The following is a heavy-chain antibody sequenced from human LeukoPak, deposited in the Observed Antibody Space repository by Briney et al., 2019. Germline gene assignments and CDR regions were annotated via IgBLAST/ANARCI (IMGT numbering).Heavy chain of an antibody. J-gene: IGHJ4*02. D-gene: IGHD1-26*01. Sequence: ASVKVSCKASGYTFTSYGISWVRQAPGQGLEWMGWISAYNGNTNYAQKLQGRVTMTTDTSTSTAYMELRSLRSDDTAVYYCARDTIKDQWEEREGYLDYWGQGTLVTVSS. CDR2: ISAYNGNT. CDR1: GYTFTSYG. CDR3: ARDTIKDQWEEREGYLDY. V-gene: IGHV1-18*01.